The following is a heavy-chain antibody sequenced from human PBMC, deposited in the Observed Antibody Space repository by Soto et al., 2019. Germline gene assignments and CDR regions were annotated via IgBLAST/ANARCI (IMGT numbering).Heavy chain of an antibody. CDR3: ARESRDTADGLDV. CDR1: GGSIRTIY. J-gene: IGHJ6*02. Sequence: QVQLQESGPGLVKPSETLSLRCSVSGGSIRTIYWTWVRQPAGKGLEWIGRIHTSGSSNYNPSLERRVTLSIYTPRTEFYLKLKSVTVADTAVYYCARESRDTADGLDVWGQGTAVTVSS. V-gene: IGHV4-4*07. CDR2: IHTSGSS. D-gene: IGHD5-18*01.